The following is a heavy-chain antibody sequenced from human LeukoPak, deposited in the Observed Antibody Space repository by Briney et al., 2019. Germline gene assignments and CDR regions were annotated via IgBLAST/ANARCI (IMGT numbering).Heavy chain of an antibody. J-gene: IGHJ5*02. Sequence: ASVKVSCKASGYFFTGFYIHWVRQAPGQGLEWMGRVNPSNGNTDFAQNFQGRVTMTRDTSITTAYMELSSLTSDDTAVYYCTRDLGGALAWFDPWGQGTLVTVSS. V-gene: IGHV1-2*06. D-gene: IGHD2-21*01. CDR1: GYFFTGFY. CDR2: VNPSNGNT. CDR3: TRDLGGALAWFDP.